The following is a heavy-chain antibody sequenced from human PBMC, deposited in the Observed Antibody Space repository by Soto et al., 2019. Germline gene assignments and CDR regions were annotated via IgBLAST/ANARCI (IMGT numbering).Heavy chain of an antibody. D-gene: IGHD6-13*01. J-gene: IGHJ5*02. V-gene: IGHV1-18*01. CDR3: GRDLAGAVPFDR. Sequence: QVQLVQSGAEVKKPGASVKVSCKASGYTFTNYAFSWVRQAPGQGLEWMGWISAYNGNTNYPQKLQGRVTMTTDTPTSTAFMELRSRSAVDTDVYYCGRDLAGAVPFDRWGQGTLVNVS. CDR2: ISAYNGNT. CDR1: GYTFTNYA.